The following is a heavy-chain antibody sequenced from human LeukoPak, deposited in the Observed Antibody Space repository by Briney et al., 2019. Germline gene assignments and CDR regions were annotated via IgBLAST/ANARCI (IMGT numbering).Heavy chain of an antibody. CDR2: INHSGST. CDR1: GGSFSGYY. Sequence: SETLSLTCAVYGGSFSGYYWSWIRQPPGKGLEWIGEINHSGSTNYNPSLKSRVTISVDTSKNQFSLKLSSVSAADTAVYYCAEGGSYGYWGQGTLVTVSS. D-gene: IGHD1-26*01. CDR3: AEGGSYGY. V-gene: IGHV4-34*01. J-gene: IGHJ4*02.